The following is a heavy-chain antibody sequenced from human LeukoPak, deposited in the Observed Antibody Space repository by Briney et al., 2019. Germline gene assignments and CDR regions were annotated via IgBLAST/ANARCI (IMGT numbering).Heavy chain of an antibody. Sequence: SETLSLTCTVSGDSIGTYYWSWIRQLPGKGLEWIGYIYYRGSTNYNPSLKSRVTISVDTSKNQFSLKLSSVTAADTAVYYCAARDCSGGSCYLGPFDYWGQGTLVTVSS. CDR3: AARDCSGGSCYLGPFDY. CDR1: GDSIGTYY. V-gene: IGHV4-59*12. J-gene: IGHJ4*02. CDR2: IYYRGST. D-gene: IGHD2-15*01.